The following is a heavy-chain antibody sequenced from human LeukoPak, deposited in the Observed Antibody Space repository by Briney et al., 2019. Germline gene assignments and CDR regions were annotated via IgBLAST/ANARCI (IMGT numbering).Heavy chain of an antibody. V-gene: IGHV3-23*01. D-gene: IGHD2-21*01. Sequence: GGSLRLSCVGSGFTFRSHAMSWVRQAPEKGLEFVSGIYENGGTTYYADSVKGRFSISRDNSKNTLYLQMDSLRGEDTAVYYCAKDFRIGYSAHFDYWGQGALVTVPS. J-gene: IGHJ4*02. CDR3: AKDFRIGYSAHFDY. CDR1: GFTFRSHA. CDR2: IYENGGTT.